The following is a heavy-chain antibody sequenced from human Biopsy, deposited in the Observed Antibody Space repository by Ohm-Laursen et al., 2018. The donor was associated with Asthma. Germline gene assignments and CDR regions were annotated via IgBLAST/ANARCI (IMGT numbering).Heavy chain of an antibody. Sequence: SVKVSCKAPGGTFSNFAISWVRQAPGQGLEWLGGIMTVFGTTNYAQKFQGRVTITADESTSTAYMEVTSLRSGDTAIYYCARCQVGYSSGWSLLLKKIYYSGMDVWGQGTAATVSS. V-gene: IGHV1-69*13. CDR3: ARCQVGYSSGWSLLLKKIYYSGMDV. D-gene: IGHD6-19*01. J-gene: IGHJ6*02. CDR2: IMTVFGTT. CDR1: GGTFSNFA.